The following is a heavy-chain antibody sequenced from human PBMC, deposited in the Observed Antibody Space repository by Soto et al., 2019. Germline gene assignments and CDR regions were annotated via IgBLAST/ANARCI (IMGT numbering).Heavy chain of an antibody. Sequence: SETLSLTCTVSGDSLHNYYWTWIRQPPGKGLEWIGYIYDSGSTSYNPSLKSRLTMSVDTSKNQFSLKLKSVTAADTAVYYCARGTKYYYQGMDVWGQGTKVTVSS. CDR1: GDSLHNYY. J-gene: IGHJ6*02. V-gene: IGHV4-59*01. CDR3: ARGTKYYYQGMDV. CDR2: IYDSGST.